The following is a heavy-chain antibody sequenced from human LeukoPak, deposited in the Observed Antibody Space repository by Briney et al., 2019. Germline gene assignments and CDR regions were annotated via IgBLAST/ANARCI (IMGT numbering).Heavy chain of an antibody. D-gene: IGHD3-10*01. CDR1: GFIFSSYA. J-gene: IGHJ4*02. CDR2: ISGSGGST. V-gene: IGHV3-23*01. Sequence: GGSLRLSCAASGFIFSSYAMSWVRQAPGKGLEWGSGISGSGGSTYYADSVKGRFTMSRDNSKNTLYLQMKRLLAEDTAVFYCAKSSPYGSGSYYRYFDYWGQGTLVTVSS. CDR3: AKSSPYGSGSYYRYFDY.